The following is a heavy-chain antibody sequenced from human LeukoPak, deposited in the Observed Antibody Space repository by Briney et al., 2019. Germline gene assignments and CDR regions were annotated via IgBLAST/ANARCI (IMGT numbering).Heavy chain of an antibody. D-gene: IGHD1-26*01. Sequence: GGSLRLSCAVSGFTFSNNWMTWVRQAPGKGLEWVANINQDGGEKYYVDSVKGRLTISRDNAKNSLYLQMSSLRAEDTAVYHCAKIAGGGATSYWGQGTLVTVSS. CDR2: INQDGGEK. CDR3: AKIAGGGATSY. V-gene: IGHV3-7*03. CDR1: GFTFSNNW. J-gene: IGHJ4*02.